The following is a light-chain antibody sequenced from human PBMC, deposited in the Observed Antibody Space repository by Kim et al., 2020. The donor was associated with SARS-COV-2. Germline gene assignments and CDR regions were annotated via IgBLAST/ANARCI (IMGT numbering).Light chain of an antibody. CDR3: AAWDDSLNGWV. J-gene: IGLJ3*02. CDR2: SNN. CDR1: SSNIGSNT. Sequence: ELTQPPSASGTPGQRVTISCSGSSSNIGSNTVNWYQQLPGTAPKLLIYSNNQRPSGVPDRFSGSKSGTSASLAISGLQSEDEADYYCAAWDDSLNGWVFGGGTQLTFL. V-gene: IGLV1-44*01.